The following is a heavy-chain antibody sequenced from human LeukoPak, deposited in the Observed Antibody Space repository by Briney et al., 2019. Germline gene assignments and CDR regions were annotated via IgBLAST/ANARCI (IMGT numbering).Heavy chain of an antibody. CDR2: INPNGCGT. CDR1: GYTFTGYY. Sequence: ASVRVSCKASGYTFTGYYIHWVRQAPGQGLEWMGWINPNGCGTDYAQKFQGRVTMTRDTSISTAYMELSSLRSDDTAMFYCARDRGLFDYWGQGTLVTVSS. V-gene: IGHV1-2*02. J-gene: IGHJ4*02. CDR3: ARDRGLFDY.